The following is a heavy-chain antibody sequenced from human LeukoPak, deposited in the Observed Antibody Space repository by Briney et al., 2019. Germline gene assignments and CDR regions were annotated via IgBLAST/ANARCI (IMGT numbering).Heavy chain of an antibody. Sequence: SETLSLTCTVSGGSISSYYWSWIRQPAGKGLEWIGRIYSSGSTNYNPSLKSRVTMSVDRSKNQFSLKLSSVTAADTAVYYCARDYEQWLTWFDPWGQGTLVTVSS. CDR2: IYSSGST. V-gene: IGHV4-4*07. D-gene: IGHD6-19*01. J-gene: IGHJ5*02. CDR1: GGSISSYY. CDR3: ARDYEQWLTWFDP.